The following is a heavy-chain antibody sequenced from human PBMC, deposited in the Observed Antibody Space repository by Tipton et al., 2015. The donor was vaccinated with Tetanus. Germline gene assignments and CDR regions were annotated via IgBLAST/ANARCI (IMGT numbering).Heavy chain of an antibody. D-gene: IGHD1-1*01. Sequence: TLSLTCAVYGASFSDYYWSWIRQAPGKGLEWIGEINHSGNTNHNPSLKSRVTLSVDTSKNQFSLNVKSVTAADTAVYYCARANNEFPKKGPFDSWGQGSLVIVSS. CDR2: INHSGNT. CDR1: GASFSDYY. CDR3: ARANNEFPKKGPFDS. V-gene: IGHV4-34*01. J-gene: IGHJ4*02.